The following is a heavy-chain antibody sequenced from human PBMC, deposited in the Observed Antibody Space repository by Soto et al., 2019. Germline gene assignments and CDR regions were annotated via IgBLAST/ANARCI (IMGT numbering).Heavy chain of an antibody. CDR2: INSDGRST. CDR3: ARGGVWGSYRLYGMDV. D-gene: IGHD3-16*02. V-gene: IGHV3-74*01. Sequence: EVQLVESGGGLVQPGGSLRLSCAASGFTFSSYWMHWVRQAPGKGLVWVSRINSDGRSTSYADSVKGRFTISRDNAKNTLYLQMNSLRAEDTAVYYCARGGVWGSYRLYGMDVWGQGTTVTVSS. J-gene: IGHJ6*02. CDR1: GFTFSSYW.